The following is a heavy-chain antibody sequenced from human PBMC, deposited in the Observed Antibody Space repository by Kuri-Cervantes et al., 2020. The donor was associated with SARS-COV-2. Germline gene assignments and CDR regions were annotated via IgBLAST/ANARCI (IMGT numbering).Heavy chain of an antibody. D-gene: IGHD6-6*01. V-gene: IGHV3-30*03. CDR1: GFTFRSSG. CDR2: LSNDGAHK. Sequence: GESLKISCAASGFTFRSSGMHWVRQAPGKGLEWVALLSNDGAHKYYADSVKGRFTISRDNSKNTLYLQMNSLRAEDTAVYYCARGIAARRGYYYYGMDVWGQGTTVTVSS. CDR3: ARGIAARRGYYYYGMDV. J-gene: IGHJ6*02.